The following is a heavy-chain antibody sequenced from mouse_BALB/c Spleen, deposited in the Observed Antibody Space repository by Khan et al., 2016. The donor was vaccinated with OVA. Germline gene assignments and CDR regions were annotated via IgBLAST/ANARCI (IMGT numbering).Heavy chain of an antibody. Sequence: VQLKESGPGLVKPSQSLSLTCTVTGYSITSDYAWNWIRQFPGNKLEWMGYIHYSGSANYNPSLKSRISITRDTSKNQFFLQLKSVTTEDTATYYCARVGSRYNYAMDHWGQGTSVTVSS. J-gene: IGHJ4*01. V-gene: IGHV3-2*02. CDR1: GYSITSDYA. CDR3: ARVGSRYNYAMDH. D-gene: IGHD2-12*01. CDR2: IHYSGSA.